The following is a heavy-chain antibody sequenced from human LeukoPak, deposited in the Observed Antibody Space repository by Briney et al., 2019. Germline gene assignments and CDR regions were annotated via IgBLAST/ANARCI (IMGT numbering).Heavy chain of an antibody. J-gene: IGHJ4*02. D-gene: IGHD5-12*01. CDR3: ARTPLRPAATTPRQLDY. CDR1: GGTFSSSA. Sequence: ASVKVSCKASGGTFSSSAISWVRQAPGQGLEWMGGIIPIFSTAEYAQKFQGRVTITADESTSTAYMELSSLRSEDTAVFYCARTPLRPAATTPRQLDYWGQGTLVTVSS. CDR2: IIPIFSTA. V-gene: IGHV1-69*13.